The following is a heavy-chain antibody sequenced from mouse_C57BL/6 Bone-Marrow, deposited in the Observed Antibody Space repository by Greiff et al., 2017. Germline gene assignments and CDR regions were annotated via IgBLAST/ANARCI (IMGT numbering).Heavy chain of an antibody. CDR3: ARGGIDYYGSSFYFAY. CDR1: GYSITSGYY. J-gene: IGHJ2*01. CDR2: ISYDGSN. V-gene: IGHV3-6*01. D-gene: IGHD1-1*01. Sequence: EVQLQESGPGLVKPSQSLSLTCSVTGYSITSGYYWNWIRQFPGNKLEWMGYISYDGSNNYNPSLKNRISITRDTSKNQFFLKLNSVTTEDTATYYCARGGIDYYGSSFYFAYWGQGTTLPVSS.